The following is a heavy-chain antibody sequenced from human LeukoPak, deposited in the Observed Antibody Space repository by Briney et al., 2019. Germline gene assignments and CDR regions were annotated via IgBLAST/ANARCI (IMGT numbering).Heavy chain of an antibody. CDR1: GGSFSGYY. Sequence: PSETLSLTCAVYGGSFSGYYWSWIRQPPGKGLEWIGEINHSGSTNYNPSLKSRVTISVDTSKNQFSLKLSSVTAADTAVYYCARRHLYSSGKWFDPWGQGTLVTVSS. J-gene: IGHJ5*02. CDR3: ARRHLYSSGKWFDP. D-gene: IGHD6-25*01. CDR2: INHSGST. V-gene: IGHV4-34*01.